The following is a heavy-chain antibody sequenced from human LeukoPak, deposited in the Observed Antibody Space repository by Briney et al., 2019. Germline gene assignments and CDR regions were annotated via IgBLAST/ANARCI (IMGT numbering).Heavy chain of an antibody. CDR3: ARASTTVPNLLDH. V-gene: IGHV3-74*01. Sequence: GGSLRLSCAASGFTFSTYWMHWVRQAPGQGLVWVARIKGDGSSTIYADSVKGRSTISRDNSKNTLYLQTSSLRVEDTAVYYCARASTTVPNLLDHWGRGTLVTVSS. CDR2: IKGDGSST. CDR1: GFTFSTYW. J-gene: IGHJ4*02. D-gene: IGHD4-17*01.